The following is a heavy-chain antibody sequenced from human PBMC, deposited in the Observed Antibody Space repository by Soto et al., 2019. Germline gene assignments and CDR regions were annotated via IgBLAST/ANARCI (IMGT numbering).Heavy chain of an antibody. D-gene: IGHD4-17*01. CDR3: ARGSTVTTLYYYYYYMDV. V-gene: IGHV4-34*01. J-gene: IGHJ6*03. CDR1: GGSFSGYY. Sequence: SETLSLTCAVYGGSFSGYYWSWIRQPPGKGLEWIGEINHSGSTNYNPSLKSRVNISVDTSKNQFSLKLSSVTAADTAVYYCARGSTVTTLYYYYYYMDVWGKGTTVTVSS. CDR2: INHSGST.